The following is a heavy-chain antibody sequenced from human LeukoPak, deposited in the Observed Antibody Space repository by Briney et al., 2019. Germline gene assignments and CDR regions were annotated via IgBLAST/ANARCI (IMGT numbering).Heavy chain of an antibody. V-gene: IGHV3-30*02. CDR1: GFTFSSYG. J-gene: IGHJ4*02. CDR3: ARGRYCSSTSCAGAFDY. D-gene: IGHD2-2*01. CDR2: IRYDGSNK. Sequence: GGSLRLSCAASGFTFSSYGMHWVRQAPGKGLEWVAFIRYDGSNKYYADSVKGRFTISRDNAKNSLCLQMNSLRAEDTAVYYCARGRYCSSTSCAGAFDYWGQGTLVTVSS.